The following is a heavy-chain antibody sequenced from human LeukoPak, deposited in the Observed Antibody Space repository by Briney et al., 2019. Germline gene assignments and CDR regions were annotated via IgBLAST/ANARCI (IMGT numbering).Heavy chain of an antibody. J-gene: IGHJ4*02. CDR1: GFTFSSYW. D-gene: IGHD1-1*01. CDR3: AREDWNGEIDY. V-gene: IGHV3-7*01. Sequence: GGSLRLSCAAYGFTFSSYWMSWVRQAPGKGLEWVANIKQDGSEKYYVDSVKGRFTISRDNAKNSLYLQMNSLRAEDTAVYYCAREDWNGEIDYWGQGTLVTVSS. CDR2: IKQDGSEK.